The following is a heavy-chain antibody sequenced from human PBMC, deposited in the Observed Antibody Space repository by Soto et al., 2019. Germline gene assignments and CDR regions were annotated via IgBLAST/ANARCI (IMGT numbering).Heavy chain of an antibody. J-gene: IGHJ6*02. CDR2: IYYSGST. CDR3: ARDFTDSSGPTLGMGV. Sequence: SETLSLTCTVSGGPISSGGYYWSWIRQHPGKGLEWIGYIYYSGSTYYNPSLKSRVTISVDTSKNQFSLKLSSVTAADTAVYYCARDFTDSSGPTLGMGVWGQGTTVTVSS. CDR1: GGPISSGGYY. D-gene: IGHD6-19*01. V-gene: IGHV4-31*03.